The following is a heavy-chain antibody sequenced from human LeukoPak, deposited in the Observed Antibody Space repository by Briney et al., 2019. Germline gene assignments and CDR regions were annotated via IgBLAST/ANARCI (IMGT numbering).Heavy chain of an antibody. CDR3: ARDRYGSSYDSSGYYPDY. J-gene: IGHJ4*02. V-gene: IGHV1-2*02. Sequence: ASVKVSCKASGYTFTGYYMHWVRQAPGQGLEWMGWTNPNSGGTNYAQKFQGRVTMTRDTSISTAYMELSRLRSDDTAVYYCARDRYGSSYDSSGYYPDYWGQGTLVTVSS. D-gene: IGHD3-22*01. CDR1: GYTFTGYY. CDR2: TNPNSGGT.